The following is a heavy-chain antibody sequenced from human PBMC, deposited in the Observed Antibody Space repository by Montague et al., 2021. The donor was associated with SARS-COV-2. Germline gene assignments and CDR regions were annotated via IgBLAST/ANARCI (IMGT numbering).Heavy chain of an antibody. CDR2: TYYRSKWYH. D-gene: IGHD2-15*01. V-gene: IGHV6-1*01. J-gene: IGHJ3*02. Sequence: CAISGDSVSGNTATWNWIRQSPSRGLEWLGRTYYRSKWYHDYAISLKSRITINPDTSKNQFSLQLSSMAPEDTAVFYCARTTTRMLYPENAFDIWGQGTMVTVSS. CDR1: GDSVSGNTAT. CDR3: ARTTTRMLYPENAFDI.